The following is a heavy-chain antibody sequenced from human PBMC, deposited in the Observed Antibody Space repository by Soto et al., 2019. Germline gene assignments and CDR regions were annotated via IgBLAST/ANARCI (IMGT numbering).Heavy chain of an antibody. CDR2: ISSNGGSA. Sequence: GGSLRLSCAASGFTFSSYAMHWVRQAPGKGLEYVSAISSNGGSAYYANSVKGRFTISRDNSKNTLYLQMGSLRAEDTAVYYCARVGLVVPAAIRGFLGVWGKGTTVTVSS. V-gene: IGHV3-64*01. D-gene: IGHD2-2*01. J-gene: IGHJ6*04. CDR1: GFTFSSYA. CDR3: ARVGLVVPAAIRGFLGV.